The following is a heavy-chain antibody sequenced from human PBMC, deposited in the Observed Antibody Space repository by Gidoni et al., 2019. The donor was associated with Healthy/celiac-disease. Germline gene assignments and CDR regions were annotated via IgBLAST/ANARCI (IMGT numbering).Heavy chain of an antibody. D-gene: IGHD3-10*01. V-gene: IGHV2-5*02. Sequence: QITLKEYGPTLLKPTQTLTLTCTFSWLSLSTSGVGVGWIRQPPGKALEWLALIYWDDDKRYSPSLQSRLTITKDTSKNQVVLTMTNMDPVDTATYYCAHVRSGAWFGELLLSSFDYWGQGTLVTVSS. CDR2: IYWDDDK. CDR3: AHVRSGAWFGELLLSSFDY. J-gene: IGHJ4*02. CDR1: WLSLSTSGVG.